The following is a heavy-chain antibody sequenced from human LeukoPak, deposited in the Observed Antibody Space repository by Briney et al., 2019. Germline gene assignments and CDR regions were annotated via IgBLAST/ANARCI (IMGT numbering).Heavy chain of an antibody. J-gene: IGHJ5*02. D-gene: IGHD3-22*01. Sequence: SETLSLTCTVSGGSISSYYWSWIRQPPGKGLEWIGYIYYSGSTNYNPSLKSRVTISVDTSKNQFSLKLSSVTAADTAVYYCARVTYYYDSSGHRLRFDPWGQGTLVTVSS. CDR2: IYYSGST. CDR3: ARVTYYYDSSGHRLRFDP. V-gene: IGHV4-59*01. CDR1: GGSISSYY.